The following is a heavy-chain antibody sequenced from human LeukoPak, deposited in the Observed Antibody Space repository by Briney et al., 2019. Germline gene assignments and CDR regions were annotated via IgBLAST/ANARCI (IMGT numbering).Heavy chain of an antibody. CDR3: ARVGGGDCFDY. CDR2: IYHSGST. D-gene: IGHD2-21*01. J-gene: IGHJ4*02. Sequence: SETLSLTRAVSGGSISSGGYSWSWIRQPPGKGLEWIGYIYHSGSTYYNPSLKSRVTISVDRSKNQFSLKLSSVTAADTAVYYCARVGGGDCFDYWGQGTLVTVSS. V-gene: IGHV4-30-2*01. CDR1: GGSISSGGYS.